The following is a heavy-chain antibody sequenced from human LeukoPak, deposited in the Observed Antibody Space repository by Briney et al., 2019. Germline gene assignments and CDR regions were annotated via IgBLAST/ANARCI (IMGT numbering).Heavy chain of an antibody. Sequence: STYYNPSLKIRVTISVDTSKNQFSLKLSSVTAADTAVYYCARDARGYCSSTSCYEDYGMDVWGKGTTVTVSS. V-gene: IGHV4-30-2*05. CDR3: ARDARGYCSSTSCYEDYGMDV. J-gene: IGHJ6*04. D-gene: IGHD2-2*01. CDR2: ST.